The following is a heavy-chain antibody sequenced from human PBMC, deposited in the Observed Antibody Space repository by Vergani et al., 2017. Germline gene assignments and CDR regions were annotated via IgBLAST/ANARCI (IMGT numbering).Heavy chain of an antibody. D-gene: IGHD2-8*01. Sequence: EVQLVESGGGLVKPGGSLRLSCAASGFTFSSYSMNWVRQAPGKGLEWVSSISSSSSYIYYADSVKGRFTISRDNAKNSLYLQMNSLRAEDTAVYYCARGGTILSPFDYWGQGTLVTVSS. CDR1: GFTFSSYS. CDR3: ARGGTILSPFDY. CDR2: ISSSSSYI. V-gene: IGHV3-21*01. J-gene: IGHJ4*02.